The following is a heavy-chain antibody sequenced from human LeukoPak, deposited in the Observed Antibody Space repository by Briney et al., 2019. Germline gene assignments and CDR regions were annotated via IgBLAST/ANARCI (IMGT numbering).Heavy chain of an antibody. Sequence: ASVKVSCKASGYTFTGYYMHWVRQAPGQGLEWMRWINPNSGVTNYAQTFHGRVTMTRDTSISTAYMELSRLRSDDTAVYYCARHLGYCSGGSCYAENYFDYWGQGTLVTVSS. CDR1: GYTFTGYY. D-gene: IGHD2-15*01. J-gene: IGHJ4*02. CDR2: INPNSGVT. CDR3: ARHLGYCSGGSCYAENYFDY. V-gene: IGHV1-2*02.